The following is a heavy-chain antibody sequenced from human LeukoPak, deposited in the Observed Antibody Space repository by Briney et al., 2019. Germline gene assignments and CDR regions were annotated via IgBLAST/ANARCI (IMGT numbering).Heavy chain of an antibody. CDR1: GGSISSYY. CDR2: IYYSGST. J-gene: IGHJ6*02. D-gene: IGHD2-21*01. Sequence: SETLSLTCTVSGGSISSYYWSWIRQPPGKGLEWIGYIYYSGSTNYNPSLKSRVTISVDTSKNQFSLKLSSVTAADTAVYYCARSVMVEGAYYYYYGMDVWGQETTVTVSS. V-gene: IGHV4-59*08. CDR3: ARSVMVEGAYYYYYGMDV.